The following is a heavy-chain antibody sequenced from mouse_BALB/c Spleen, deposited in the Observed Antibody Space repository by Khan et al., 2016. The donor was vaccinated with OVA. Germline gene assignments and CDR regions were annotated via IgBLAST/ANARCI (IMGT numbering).Heavy chain of an antibody. V-gene: IGHV3-2*02. CDR2: ISYSGST. CDR3: ARGNYYGYYCDY. CDR1: GYSITNNYA. J-gene: IGHJ2*01. D-gene: IGHD1-1*01. Sequence: EVQLQESGPGLVKPSQSLSLTCTVTGYSITNNYAWNWIRQFPGNKLEWMGYISYSGSTNYNPSHKRRISITRDTSKNQFFLLLNSVTTEDTATYYCARGNYYGYYCDYWGQGTTVTVSA.